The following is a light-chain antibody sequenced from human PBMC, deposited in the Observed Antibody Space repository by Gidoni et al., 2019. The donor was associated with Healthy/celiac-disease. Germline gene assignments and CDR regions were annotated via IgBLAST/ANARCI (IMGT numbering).Light chain of an antibody. CDR3: QQYGSLWT. J-gene: IGKJ1*01. CDR2: GAS. V-gene: IGKV3-20*01. CDR1: QSVSSSY. Sequence: EIVLTQSPGTLSLSPGERATLPCTASQSVSSSYLSWYQQKPGQAPRLLIDGASSRATGIPDRCSGSGSGTDFTLTISRLEPENYAVYYCQQYGSLWTFGQGTKVEIK.